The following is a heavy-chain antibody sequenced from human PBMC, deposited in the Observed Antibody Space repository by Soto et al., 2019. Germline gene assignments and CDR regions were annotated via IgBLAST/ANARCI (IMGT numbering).Heavy chain of an antibody. Sequence: PGESLKISCKGSGYSFTSYWISWVRQMPGKGLEWMGRIDPSDSYTNYSPSFQGHVTISADKSISTAYLQWSSLKASDTAMYYCARHPGRELMVYATYYYYYGMDVWGQGTTVTVSS. CDR3: ARHPGRELMVYATYYYYYGMDV. CDR2: IDPSDSYT. D-gene: IGHD2-8*01. J-gene: IGHJ6*02. CDR1: GYSFTSYW. V-gene: IGHV5-10-1*01.